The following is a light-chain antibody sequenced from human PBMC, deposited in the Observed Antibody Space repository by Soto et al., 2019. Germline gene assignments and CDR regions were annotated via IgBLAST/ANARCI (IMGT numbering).Light chain of an antibody. V-gene: IGLV2-14*01. Sequence: QSVLTQPASVSGSPGQSITISCTGTSSDVGGYRYVSWYQQHPGKAPKLMIYEVSNRPSGVSNRFSGSKSGNTASLTISGLQAEDEADYYCSSYTSGSTDVFGTGTKLTVL. CDR3: SSYTSGSTDV. CDR1: SSDVGGYRY. J-gene: IGLJ1*01. CDR2: EVS.